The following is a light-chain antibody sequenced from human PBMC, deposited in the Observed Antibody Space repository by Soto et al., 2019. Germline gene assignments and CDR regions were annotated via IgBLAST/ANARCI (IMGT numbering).Light chain of an antibody. Sequence: QLVLTQPPSASGTPGQRVTSACSGNTSNLEDNHVYWYRRLPGTAPRLLLYRNNQRHSGLPDRFSGSKSGTSASLAISVLRSEDAADYFCVAWDDNMSVVVFGGGPKLAV. V-gene: IGLV1-47*01. CDR3: VAWDDNMSVVV. CDR1: TSNLEDNH. J-gene: IGLJ2*01. CDR2: RNN.